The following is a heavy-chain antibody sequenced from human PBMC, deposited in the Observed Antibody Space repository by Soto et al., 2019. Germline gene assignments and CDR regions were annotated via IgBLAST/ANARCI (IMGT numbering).Heavy chain of an antibody. CDR3: ARPVPRHDAFDI. CDR1: GFTFSAYS. V-gene: IGHV3-48*02. D-gene: IGHD6-6*01. Sequence: GGSLRLSCAASGFTFSAYSMNWVRQAPGKGLEWVSYISSSSTTIYYADSVKGRFTISRDNAKNSLYLQMSSLRDEDTAVYFCARPVPRHDAFDIWGQGTMVTVSS. CDR2: ISSSSTTI. J-gene: IGHJ3*02.